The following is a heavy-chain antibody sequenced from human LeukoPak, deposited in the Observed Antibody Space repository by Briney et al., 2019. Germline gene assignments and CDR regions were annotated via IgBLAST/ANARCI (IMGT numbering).Heavy chain of an antibody. Sequence: ASVKVSCKASGYTFTGYYMHWVRQAPGQGLEWMGWINPNSGGTNYAQKFQGRVTMTRDTSISTAYMELSRLRSDDTAVYYCARDLHYDVWSGSRGAFDIWGQGTMVTVSS. CDR3: ARDLHYDVWSGSRGAFDI. D-gene: IGHD3-3*01. J-gene: IGHJ3*02. CDR1: GYTFTGYY. V-gene: IGHV1-2*02. CDR2: INPNSGGT.